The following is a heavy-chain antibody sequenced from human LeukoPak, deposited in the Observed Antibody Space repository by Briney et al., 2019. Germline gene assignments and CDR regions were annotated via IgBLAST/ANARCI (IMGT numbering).Heavy chain of an antibody. Sequence: TPSETLSLTCAVYGGSFSGYYWSWIRQPPGKGLEWTGEINHSGSTNYNPSLKSRVTISVDTSKNQFSLKLSSVTAADTAVYYCAREGRGYSSSWDYYFDYWGQGTLVTVSS. CDR2: INHSGST. D-gene: IGHD6-13*01. CDR3: AREGRGYSSSWDYYFDY. V-gene: IGHV4-34*01. CDR1: GGSFSGYY. J-gene: IGHJ4*02.